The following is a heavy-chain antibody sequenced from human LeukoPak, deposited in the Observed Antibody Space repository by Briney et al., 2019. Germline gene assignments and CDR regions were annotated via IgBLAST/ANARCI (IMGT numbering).Heavy chain of an antibody. CDR3: ARTYSGSYFDY. Sequence: GGSLRLSCAASGFTFSSYAMHWVRQAPGKGLEWVAVISYDGSNKYYADSVKGRFTISRDNSKNTLYLQMNSLRAEDTAVYYCARTYSGSYFDYWGQGTLVTVSS. CDR1: GFTFSSYA. J-gene: IGHJ4*02. D-gene: IGHD1-26*01. CDR2: ISYDGSNK. V-gene: IGHV3-30-3*01.